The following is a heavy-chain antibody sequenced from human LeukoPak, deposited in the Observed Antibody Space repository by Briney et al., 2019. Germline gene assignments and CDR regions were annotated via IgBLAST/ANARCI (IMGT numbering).Heavy chain of an antibody. Sequence: PGGSLRLSCAAPGFTFSTYGMNWVRQAPGKGLEWVSYISSSSTTIYYADSVKGRFTISRDNAKNSLYLQMSSLRAEDTAIYYCVRMSHGYYDDYWGQGTLVTVSS. J-gene: IGHJ4*02. CDR3: VRMSHGYYDDY. CDR2: ISSSSTTI. V-gene: IGHV3-48*01. CDR1: GFTFSTYG. D-gene: IGHD2-2*03.